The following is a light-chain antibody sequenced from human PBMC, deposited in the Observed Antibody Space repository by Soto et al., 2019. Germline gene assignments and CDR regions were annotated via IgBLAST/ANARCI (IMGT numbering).Light chain of an antibody. CDR1: QSISSN. Sequence: EIVLTQSPATLSVSPGERATLSCRASQSISSNLAWYQQKPGQAPRLLIYGPSTRATGVPARFSGSGSGTEFTLTISSLQSKDFVRYYCQQYTHWPVWSFGQGTKVEIK. J-gene: IGKJ1*01. CDR2: GPS. CDR3: QQYTHWPVWS. V-gene: IGKV3-15*01.